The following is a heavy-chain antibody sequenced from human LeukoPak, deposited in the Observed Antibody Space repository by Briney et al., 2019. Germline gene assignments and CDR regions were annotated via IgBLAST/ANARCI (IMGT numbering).Heavy chain of an antibody. J-gene: IGHJ4*02. CDR2: IDSSSRYV. CDR1: GFTFSSYN. CDR3: ARVGGHCTSSGCPPPDY. V-gene: IGHV3-21*01. Sequence: PGGSLRLSCAASGFTFSSYNMDWVRQAPGKGLEWVSFIDSSSRYVYHADSVKGRFTISRDNAKSSVFMQMNSMRAEDTAVYCCARVGGHCTSSGCPPPDYWGWGHRAIVS. D-gene: IGHD6-25*01.